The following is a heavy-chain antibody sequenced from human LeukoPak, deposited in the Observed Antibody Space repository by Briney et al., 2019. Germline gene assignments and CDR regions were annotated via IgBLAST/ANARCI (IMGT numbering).Heavy chain of an antibody. CDR3: AKDHSGSYFYYYYYMDV. Sequence: GGSLRLSCAASGFTFSSYGMSWVRQAPGKGLEWVSAISCSGGSTYYADSVKGRFTISRDNSKNTLYLQMNSLRAEDTAVYYCAKDHSGSYFYYYYYMDVWGKGTTVTISS. V-gene: IGHV3-23*01. CDR1: GFTFSSYG. J-gene: IGHJ6*03. CDR2: ISCSGGST. D-gene: IGHD1-26*01.